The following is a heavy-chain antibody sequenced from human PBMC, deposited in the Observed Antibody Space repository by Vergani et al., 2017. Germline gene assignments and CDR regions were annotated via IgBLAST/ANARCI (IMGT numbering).Heavy chain of an antibody. CDR2: ISSSSSYI. CDR1: GFTFSSYS. J-gene: IGHJ6*04. Sequence: EVQLVESGGGLVKPGGSLRLSCAASGFTFSSYSMNWVRQAPGKGLEWVSSISSSSSYIYYSDSVKGRFTISKDNAKNALYLQMNSLRAEDTAVYYCARDGDGAGSYYMSSYGMDVWGEGTTVTVAS. V-gene: IGHV3-21*01. CDR3: ARDGDGAGSYYMSSYGMDV. D-gene: IGHD3-10*01.